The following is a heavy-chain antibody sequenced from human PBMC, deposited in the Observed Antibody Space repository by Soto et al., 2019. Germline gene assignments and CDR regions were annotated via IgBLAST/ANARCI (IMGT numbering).Heavy chain of an antibody. CDR2: ISAYNGNT. V-gene: IGHV1-18*04. CDR3: ARDLLYSSGWWGGYYGMDV. Sequence: VQLVQYGAEVKKPGASVKVSCKASGYTFTSSGISWVRQAPGQVLEWMGWISAYNGNTNYAQKLKGRVTMTTDTSASTADMELRSLGSDDTAVYYCARDLLYSSGWWGGYYGMDVWGQGTTVTVSS. J-gene: IGHJ6*02. D-gene: IGHD6-19*01. CDR1: GYTFTSSG.